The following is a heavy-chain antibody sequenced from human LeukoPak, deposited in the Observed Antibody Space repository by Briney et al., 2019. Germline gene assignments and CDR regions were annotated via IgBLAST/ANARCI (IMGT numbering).Heavy chain of an antibody. V-gene: IGHV1-2*02. CDR3: AMDIVATIPAPYYYYYMDV. D-gene: IGHD5-12*01. J-gene: IGHJ6*03. CDR2: INPNSGGT. CDR1: GYTFTGYY. Sequence: ASVKVSCKASGYTFTGYYMHWVRQAPGQGLEWMRWINPNSGGTNYAQKFQGRVTMTRDTSISTAYMELSRLRSDDTAVYYCAMDIVATIPAPYYYYYMDVWGKGTTVTVSS.